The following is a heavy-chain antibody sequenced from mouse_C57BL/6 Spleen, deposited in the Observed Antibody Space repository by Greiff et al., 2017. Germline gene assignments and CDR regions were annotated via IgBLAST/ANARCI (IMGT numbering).Heavy chain of an antibody. CDR1: GYTFTSYW. D-gene: IGHD4-1*01. Sequence: VQLQQPGAELVRPGTSVKLTCKASGYTFTSYWMHWVKQRPGQGLEWIGVIDPSDSYTNYNQKFKGKATLTVDTSSSTAYMQLSSLTSEDSGVYYCARGTGTRYFDGWGTGTTVTVSS. CDR3: ARGTGTRYFDG. J-gene: IGHJ1*03. CDR2: IDPSDSYT. V-gene: IGHV1-59*01.